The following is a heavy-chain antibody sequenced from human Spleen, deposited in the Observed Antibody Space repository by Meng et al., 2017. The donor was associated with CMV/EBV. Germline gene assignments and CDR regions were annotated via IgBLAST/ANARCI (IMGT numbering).Heavy chain of an antibody. J-gene: IGHJ4*01. CDR3: AGNYEYYFDY. Sequence: GSLRLSCTVSGGSINNHYWSWIRQSPGRGLEWIGQMYYSGRSNYNPSLKSRVTISVDRSKNQISLKLSSVTAADTAVYYCAGNYEYYFDYWGHGTLVTVSS. V-gene: IGHV4-59*11. D-gene: IGHD1-7*01. CDR1: GGSINNHY. CDR2: MYYSGRS.